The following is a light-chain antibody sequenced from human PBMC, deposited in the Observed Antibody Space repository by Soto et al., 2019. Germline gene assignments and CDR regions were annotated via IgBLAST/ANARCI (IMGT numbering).Light chain of an antibody. J-gene: IGKJ4*01. CDR1: QSVSSN. V-gene: IGKV3D-15*01. CDR3: QQYNDWAPLT. Sequence: EIVMTQSPATQSVSPGERATLSCRASQSVSSNLAWYQQKPGQAPRLLISGASTRATGIPARFSGSGSGTEFTLTISSLQSEDLAVYYCQQYNDWAPLTFGGGTKVEIK. CDR2: GAS.